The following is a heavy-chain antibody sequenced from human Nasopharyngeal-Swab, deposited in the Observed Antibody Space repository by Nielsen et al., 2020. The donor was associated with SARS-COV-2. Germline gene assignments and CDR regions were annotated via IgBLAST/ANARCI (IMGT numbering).Heavy chain of an antibody. D-gene: IGHD3-22*01. CDR2: ISSSSSTI. J-gene: IGHJ4*02. V-gene: IGHV3-48*04. Sequence: GGSLRLSCAASGFIFSSYSMNWVRQAPGKGLEWVSYISSSSSTIYYADSVKGRFTISRDNAKNSLYLQMNSLRAEDTAVYYCARGDYYDSSGYYTYWGQGTLVTVSS. CDR3: ARGDYYDSSGYYTY. CDR1: GFIFSSYS.